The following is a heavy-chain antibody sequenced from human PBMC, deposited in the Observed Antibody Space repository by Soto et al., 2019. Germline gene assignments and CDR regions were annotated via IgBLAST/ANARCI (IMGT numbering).Heavy chain of an antibody. CDR1: GFTFNRNW. CDR3: ASEFCSGGNCYTYYFDP. J-gene: IGHJ5*02. D-gene: IGHD2-15*01. V-gene: IGHV3-74*01. CDR2: INTDGTNT. Sequence: PSETLRLSCAASGFTFNRNWMHWVRHTPGKGLVWVSHINTDGTNTNYADSVKGRFTISRDNAKSTLFLQMNSLRDEDTAVYYCASEFCSGGNCYTYYFDPWGQGIPVTVSS.